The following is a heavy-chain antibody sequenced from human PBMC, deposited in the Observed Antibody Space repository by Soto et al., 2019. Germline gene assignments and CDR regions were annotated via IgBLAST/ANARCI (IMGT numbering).Heavy chain of an antibody. V-gene: IGHV4-39*01. CDR2: IYYSGST. J-gene: IGHJ5*02. D-gene: IGHD6-13*01. CDR3: ARFEQQLGPYNWFDP. CDR1: GGSISSSSYY. Sequence: QLQLQESGPGLVKPSETLSLTCTVSGGSISSSSYYWGWIRQPPGKGLEWIGSIYYSGSTYYNPSLKSRVTISVDTSKNQFSLKLSSVTAADTAVYYCARFEQQLGPYNWFDPWGQGTLVTVSS.